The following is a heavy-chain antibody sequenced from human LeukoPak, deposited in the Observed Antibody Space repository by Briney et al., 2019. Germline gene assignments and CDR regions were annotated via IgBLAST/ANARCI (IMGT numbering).Heavy chain of an antibody. V-gene: IGHV3-7*01. D-gene: IGHD2-15*01. J-gene: IGHJ6*02. Sequence: GGSLRLSCAASGVTFSSYWMSWVRQAPGKGLEWVANIKQDGSETYYVDSVKGRFTISRDNAKNSLYLQMNSLRAEDTAVYYCARDRYCSGGSCYSGLYYGMDVWGQGTTVTVSS. CDR3: ARDRYCSGGSCYSGLYYGMDV. CDR1: GVTFSSYW. CDR2: IKQDGSET.